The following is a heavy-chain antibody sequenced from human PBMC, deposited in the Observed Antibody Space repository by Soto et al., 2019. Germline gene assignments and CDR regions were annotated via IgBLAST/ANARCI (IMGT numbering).Heavy chain of an antibody. V-gene: IGHV1-69*01. CDR1: GGTFSSYA. Sequence: QVQLVQSGAEVKKPGSSVKVSCKASGGTFSSYAISWVRQAPGQGLEWMGGIIPIFGTANYAQKFQGRVTITADESTSTAYMELSSLRPEDTAVYYCARLWDSSGYYFWGAFDIWGQGTMVTVSS. J-gene: IGHJ3*02. CDR3: ARLWDSSGYYFWGAFDI. CDR2: IIPIFGTA. D-gene: IGHD3-22*01.